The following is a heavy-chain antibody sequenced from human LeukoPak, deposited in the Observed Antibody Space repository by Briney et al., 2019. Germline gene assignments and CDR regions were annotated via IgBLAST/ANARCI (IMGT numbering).Heavy chain of an antibody. CDR3: ARLFDDSIASMDV. CDR2: IIPILGIA. J-gene: IGHJ6*02. Sequence: GASVKVSCKASGGTFSSYAISWVRQAPGQGLEWMGRIIPILGIANYAQKFQGRVTITADKSTSTAYMELSSLRSEDTAVYYCARLFDDSIASMDVWGQGTTVTVSS. V-gene: IGHV1-69*04. CDR1: GGTFSSYA. D-gene: IGHD3-22*01.